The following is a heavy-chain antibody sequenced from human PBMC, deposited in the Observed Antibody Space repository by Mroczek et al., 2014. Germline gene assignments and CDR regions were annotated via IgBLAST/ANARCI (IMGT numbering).Heavy chain of an antibody. D-gene: IGHD6-6*01. CDR3: ARGHSSSFIVQH. J-gene: IGHJ1*01. V-gene: IGHV3-30-3*01. Sequence: QVQLVQSGGGVVQPGRSLRLSCAASGFTFSSYAMHWVRQAPGKGLEWVAVISYDGSNKYYADSVKGRFTISRDNSKNTLYLQMNSLRAEDTAVYYCARGHSSSFIVQHWGQGTLVTVSS. CDR1: GFTFSSYA. CDR2: ISYDGSNK.